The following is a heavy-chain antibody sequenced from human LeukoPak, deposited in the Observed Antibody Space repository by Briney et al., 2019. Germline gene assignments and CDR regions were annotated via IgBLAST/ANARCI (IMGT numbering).Heavy chain of an antibody. J-gene: IGHJ4*02. V-gene: IGHV3-33*08. CDR1: GFTFSSYG. Sequence: GRSLRLSCAASGFTFSSYGMHWVRQAPGKGLEWVAFIWYDGSNKDYADSVKGRFTISRDNSKNTLYLQMNSLRAEDTAVYYCARHYKYDSSGLGGFDYWGQGTLVTVSS. D-gene: IGHD3-22*01. CDR2: IWYDGSNK. CDR3: ARHYKYDSSGLGGFDY.